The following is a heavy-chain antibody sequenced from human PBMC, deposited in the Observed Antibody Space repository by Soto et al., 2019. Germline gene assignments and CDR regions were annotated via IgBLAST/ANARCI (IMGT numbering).Heavy chain of an antibody. J-gene: IGHJ4*02. V-gene: IGHV4-34*01. CDR1: GGSFSGYY. D-gene: IGHD2-2*02. CDR2: INHSGST. Sequence: SETLSLTCAVYGGSFSGYYWSWIRQHPGKGLEWIGEINHSGSTNYNPSLKSRVTISVDTSKNQFSLKLSSVTAADTAVYYCARSGRRNCSSTSCYRVCDYWGQGTLVTVSS. CDR3: ARSGRRNCSSTSCYRVCDY.